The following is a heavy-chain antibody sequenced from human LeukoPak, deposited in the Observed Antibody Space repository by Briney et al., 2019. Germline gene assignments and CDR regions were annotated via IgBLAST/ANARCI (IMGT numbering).Heavy chain of an antibody. D-gene: IGHD1-7*01. Sequence: SETLSLTCAVYGGSFSGYYWSWIRQPPGKGLEWIGEINHSGSTNYNPSLKSRATISVDTSKNQFSLKLSSVTAADTAVYYCAIKLHKSAFDIWGQGTMVTVSS. CDR1: GGSFSGYY. CDR3: AIKLHKSAFDI. CDR2: INHSGST. J-gene: IGHJ3*02. V-gene: IGHV4-34*01.